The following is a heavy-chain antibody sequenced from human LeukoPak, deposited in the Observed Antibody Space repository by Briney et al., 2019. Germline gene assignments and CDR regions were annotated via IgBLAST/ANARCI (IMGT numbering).Heavy chain of an antibody. CDR1: TGSMSSYY. J-gene: IGHJ4*02. CDR2: IYTSGST. Sequence: SETLSLTCSVSTGSMSSYYWSWIRQPAGKGLEWIGRIYTSGSTNYNPSLKSRVTISVDTSKNQFSLKLSSVTAADTAVYYCATDRRYYFDYWGQGTLVTVSS. V-gene: IGHV4-4*07. D-gene: IGHD1-14*01. CDR3: ATDRRYYFDY.